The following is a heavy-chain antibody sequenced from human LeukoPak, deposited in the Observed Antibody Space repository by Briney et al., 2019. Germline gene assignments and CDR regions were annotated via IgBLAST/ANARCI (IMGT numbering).Heavy chain of an antibody. V-gene: IGHV5-10-1*01. CDR2: IDPADSYT. Sequence: GESLKISCQGSGYSFTSYWFCWVRQMPGRGLEWMGRIDPADSYTNYSPSFQGHVTFSADKSFSPAYLQWSTLKASDTARYYCARQLTTGDCDHGGQEPLVTVSS. CDR3: ARQLTTGDCDH. CDR1: GYSFTSYW. J-gene: IGHJ4*02. D-gene: IGHD2-21*02.